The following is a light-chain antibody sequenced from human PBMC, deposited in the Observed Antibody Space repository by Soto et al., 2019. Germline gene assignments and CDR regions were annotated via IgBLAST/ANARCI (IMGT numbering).Light chain of an antibody. CDR2: GAS. J-gene: IGKJ1*01. Sequence: EIVLTQSPGTLSLSPGERATLSCMASHSVSSSYLAWYQQKPGQAPRLFIYGASTRATGIPDRFSGSGSGTDFTLTISRLEPEDLAVHYCQQYGSSWTFGQGTKVEIK. CDR1: HSVSSSY. V-gene: IGKV3-20*01. CDR3: QQYGSSWT.